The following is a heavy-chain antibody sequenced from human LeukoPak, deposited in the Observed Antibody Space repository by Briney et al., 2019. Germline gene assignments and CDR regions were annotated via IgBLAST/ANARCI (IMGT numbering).Heavy chain of an antibody. V-gene: IGHV3-74*01. CDR2: INSDGSST. J-gene: IGHJ4*02. Sequence: TGGSLRLSCAASGFTFSSYWMHWVRHAPGKGLVWVSRINSDGSSTSYADSVKGRFTISRDNAKNTLYLQMNSLRAEDTAVYYCARTWDRTSFDYWGQGTLVTVSS. D-gene: IGHD1-26*01. CDR3: ARTWDRTSFDY. CDR1: GFTFSSYW.